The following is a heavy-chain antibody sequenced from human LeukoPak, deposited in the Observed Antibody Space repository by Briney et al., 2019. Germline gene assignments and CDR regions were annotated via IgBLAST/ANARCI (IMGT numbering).Heavy chain of an antibody. J-gene: IGHJ5*02. V-gene: IGHV4-4*07. CDR2: IYGTVT. CDR1: GGSVSSYY. CDR3: ARDSGTTGEVKFDP. Sequence: PSETLSLTCTVSGGSVSSYYLSWIRQPAGKGLEWIGRIYGTVTTYNPSLVGRVTPSVDTSNNHFSLKLRSVTAADTAIYYCARDSGTTGEVKFDPWGQGTLVTVSS. D-gene: IGHD3-10*01.